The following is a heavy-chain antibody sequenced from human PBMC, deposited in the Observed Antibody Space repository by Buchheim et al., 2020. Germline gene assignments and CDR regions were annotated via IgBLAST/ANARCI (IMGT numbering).Heavy chain of an antibody. V-gene: IGHV3-30*18. CDR3: AKDLTSADYGDYVYYYYGMDV. CDR1: GFTFSSYG. D-gene: IGHD4-17*01. J-gene: IGHJ6*02. CDR2: ISYDGSNK. Sequence: QVQLVESGGGVVQPGRSLRLSCAASGFTFSSYGMHWVRQAPGKGLEWVAVISYDGSNKYYADSVKGRFTISRDNSKNTLYLQMNSLIAEDTAVYYCAKDLTSADYGDYVYYYYGMDVWGQGTT.